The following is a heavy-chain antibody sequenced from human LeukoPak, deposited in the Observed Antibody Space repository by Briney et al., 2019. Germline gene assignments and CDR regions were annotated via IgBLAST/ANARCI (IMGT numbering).Heavy chain of an antibody. Sequence: SETLSLTXAVYGGSFSGYYWSWIRQPPGKGLEWIGEINHSGSTNYNPSLKSRVTISVDTSKNQFSLKLSSVTAADTAVYYCARDSYNSPLWGQGTLVTVSS. V-gene: IGHV4-34*01. CDR1: GGSFSGYY. D-gene: IGHD5-24*01. CDR3: ARDSYNSPL. J-gene: IGHJ4*02. CDR2: INHSGST.